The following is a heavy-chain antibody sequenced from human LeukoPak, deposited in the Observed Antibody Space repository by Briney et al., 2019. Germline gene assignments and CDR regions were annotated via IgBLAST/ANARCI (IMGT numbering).Heavy chain of an antibody. CDR2: IYHSGST. J-gene: IGHJ3*02. V-gene: IGHV4-38-2*02. Sequence: SETLSLTCTVSHYSISSGHYWGWIRQPPGKGLEWIGSIYHSGSTNYNPSLKSRVTISVDTSKNQFSLKLSSVTAADTAVYFCARGPYSYDSSGAFDIWGQGTMVTVSS. CDR3: ARGPYSYDSSGAFDI. CDR1: HYSISSGHY. D-gene: IGHD3-22*01.